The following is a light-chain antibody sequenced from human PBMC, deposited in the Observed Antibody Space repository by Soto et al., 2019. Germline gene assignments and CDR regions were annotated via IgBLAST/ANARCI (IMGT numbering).Light chain of an antibody. CDR2: WAS. Sequence: DIVMTQSPDSLAVSLGERATINCTSSQSVLDSSTNKNYLSWYHQKPGQPPQLLIHWASIRESGVPDRFSGSESRTDFTLTISSLQAEDVAIYYCQQYYETPHTFGLGTKLEIK. CDR3: QQYYETPHT. J-gene: IGKJ2*01. V-gene: IGKV4-1*01. CDR1: QSVLDSSTNKNY.